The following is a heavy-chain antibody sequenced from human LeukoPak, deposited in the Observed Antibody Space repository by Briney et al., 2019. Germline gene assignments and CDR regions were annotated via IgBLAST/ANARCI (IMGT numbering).Heavy chain of an antibody. V-gene: IGHV3-48*04. D-gene: IGHD2-21*02. Sequence: GGSLRLSCAASGFTFNNYNINWVRQAPGKGLEWVSYISSGSTTIYYADSVKGRFTISRDNAKNSLYLQMNSLRAEDTAVYYCARDGDSYYYYYYMDVWGKGTTVTVSS. CDR1: GFTFNNYN. J-gene: IGHJ6*03. CDR2: ISSGSTTI. CDR3: ARDGDSYYYYYYMDV.